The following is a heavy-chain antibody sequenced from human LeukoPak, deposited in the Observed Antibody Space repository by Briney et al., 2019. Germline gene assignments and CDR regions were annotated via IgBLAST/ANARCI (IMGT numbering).Heavy chain of an antibody. CDR2: IFSDGTTT. J-gene: IGHJ4*01. Sequence: GGSLRLSCVASEFDFFSYGMQWVRQAPGKGLVWVSRIFSDGTTTSYADSVKGRFTIPRDNAKNTLYLQMNSLRAEDTAVYYCARELPREVTLDYWGQGTLVTVSP. D-gene: IGHD2-21*02. CDR3: ARELPREVTLDY. V-gene: IGHV3-74*01. CDR1: EFDFFSYG.